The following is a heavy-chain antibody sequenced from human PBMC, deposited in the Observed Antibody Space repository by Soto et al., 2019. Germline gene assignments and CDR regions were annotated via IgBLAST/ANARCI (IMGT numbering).Heavy chain of an antibody. CDR2: ISYDGSDK. V-gene: IGHV3-30*18. CDR1: GFTFSSYG. D-gene: IGHD3-10*01. J-gene: IGHJ4*02. Sequence: QVQLVESGGGVVQPGRSLRLSCAASGFTFSSYGMHWVRQAPGKGLEWVAVISYDGSDKYYADSVKGRFTISRDNSGNTLYLQMNYLRAEDTAVYYCAKDSLRDIWFGEFRADYWGQGTLVTVSS. CDR3: AKDSLRDIWFGEFRADY.